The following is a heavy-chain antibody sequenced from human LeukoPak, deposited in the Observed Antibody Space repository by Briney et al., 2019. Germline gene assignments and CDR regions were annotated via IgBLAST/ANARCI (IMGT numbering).Heavy chain of an antibody. V-gene: IGHV4-59*01. CDR2: IYYSGST. Sequence: SETLSLTCTVSGGSISSYYWSWIRQPPGEGLEWIGYIYYSGSTNYNPSLKSRVTISVDTSKNQFSLKLSSVTAADTAVYYCARGEGVATANDYWGQGTLVTVSS. CDR1: GGSISSYY. D-gene: IGHD5-12*01. CDR3: ARGEGVATANDY. J-gene: IGHJ4*02.